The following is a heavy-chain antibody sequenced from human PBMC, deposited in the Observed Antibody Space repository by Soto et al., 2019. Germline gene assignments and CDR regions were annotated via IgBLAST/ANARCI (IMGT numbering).Heavy chain of an antibody. V-gene: IGHV4-59*01. Sequence: SETLSLTCTVSGDSISTYYWTWIRQPPGKGLEWIGYIYNSATTKYNPSLKSRVTISGDTSKNQFSLKLSSVTTADTAVYYCARGRFDFIWGTPAPYLDYWGQGALVTVSS. J-gene: IGHJ4*02. CDR1: GDSISTYY. CDR3: ARGRFDFIWGTPAPYLDY. D-gene: IGHD3-16*01. CDR2: IYNSATT.